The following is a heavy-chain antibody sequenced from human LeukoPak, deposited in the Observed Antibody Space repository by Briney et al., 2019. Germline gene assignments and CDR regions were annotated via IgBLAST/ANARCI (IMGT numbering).Heavy chain of an antibody. CDR2: IYYSGST. D-gene: IGHD3-10*01. Sequence: SETLSLTCTVSGGSISSSSYYWGWIHQPPGQGLEWIGSIYYSGSTNYNPSLKSRVTISVDTSKNQFSLKLSSVTAADTAVYYCVRDLTGSFDYWGQGILVTVSS. CDR3: VRDLTGSFDY. J-gene: IGHJ4*02. CDR1: GGSISSSSYY. V-gene: IGHV4-39*07.